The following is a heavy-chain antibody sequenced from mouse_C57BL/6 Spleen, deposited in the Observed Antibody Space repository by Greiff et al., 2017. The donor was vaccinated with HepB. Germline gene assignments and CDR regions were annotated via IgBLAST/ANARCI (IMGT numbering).Heavy chain of an antibody. CDR3: ARSPYYYGSSPAWFAY. J-gene: IGHJ3*01. D-gene: IGHD1-1*01. CDR2: IRNKANGYTT. V-gene: IGHV7-3*01. CDR1: GFTFTDYY. Sequence: EVHLVESGGGLVQPGGSLSLSCAASGFTFTDYYMSWVRQPPGKALEWLGFIRNKANGYTTEYSASVKGRFTISRDNSQSILYLQMNALRAEDSATYYCARSPYYYGSSPAWFAYWGQGTLVTVSA.